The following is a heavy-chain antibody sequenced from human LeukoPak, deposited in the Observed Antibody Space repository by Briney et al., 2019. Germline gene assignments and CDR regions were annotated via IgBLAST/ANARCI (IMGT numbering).Heavy chain of an antibody. D-gene: IGHD3-22*01. Sequence: SETLSLTCTASGGSISSYYWSWLRQPPGKGLEWIGYIYYSGSTNYNPSLKSRVTISVDTSKNQFSLKLSSVTAADTAVYYCARAHSSGYYYGYWGQGTLVTVSS. CDR1: GGSISSYY. V-gene: IGHV4-59*01. J-gene: IGHJ4*02. CDR2: IYYSGST. CDR3: ARAHSSGYYYGY.